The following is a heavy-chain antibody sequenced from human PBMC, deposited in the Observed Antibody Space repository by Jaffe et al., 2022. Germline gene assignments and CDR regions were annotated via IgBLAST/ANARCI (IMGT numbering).Heavy chain of an antibody. CDR1: GYTFTDYY. D-gene: IGHD1-20*01. Sequence: QVQLVQSGPEVKKPGASVKVSCKASGYTFTDYYMHWVRQAPGQGLEWMGRIHPYSGDTIFAQKFQGRVTMTWDTSISTVYMELNRPTSDDTAVYYCARDGHKWNFDYWGQGSLVTVSS. CDR2: IHPYSGDT. CDR3: ARDGHKWNFDY. J-gene: IGHJ4*02. V-gene: IGHV1-2*06.